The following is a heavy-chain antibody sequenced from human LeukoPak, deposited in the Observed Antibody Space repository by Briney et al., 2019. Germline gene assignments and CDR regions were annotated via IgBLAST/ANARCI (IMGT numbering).Heavy chain of an antibody. D-gene: IGHD2-15*01. Sequence: SETLSLTCTVSGDSISSYYWNWIRQPPGKGLDWIGYIYYSGSTNYNPSLKSRVTISVDTSKKQFSLKLTSVTAAVTAVYYCARASCSGGTCPRGWYFDYWGQGTLVTVSS. V-gene: IGHV4-59*01. CDR3: ARASCSGGTCPRGWYFDY. CDR2: IYYSGST. J-gene: IGHJ4*02. CDR1: GDSISSYY.